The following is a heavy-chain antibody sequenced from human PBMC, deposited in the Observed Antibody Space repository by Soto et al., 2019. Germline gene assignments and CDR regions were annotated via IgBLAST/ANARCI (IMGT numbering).Heavy chain of an antibody. D-gene: IGHD2-2*01. J-gene: IGHJ5*02. CDR3: AKNYQFDP. V-gene: IGHV3-23*01. CDR2: IHSSGVT. CDR1: GFTFSSYA. Sequence: GGSLRLSCAASGFTFSSYAMSWVRQAPGKGLDWVSSIHSSGVTYYADSVKGRFTSSRDNSKNTLYLQLNSLRAADTAIYYCAKNYQFDPWGQGTRVTFSS.